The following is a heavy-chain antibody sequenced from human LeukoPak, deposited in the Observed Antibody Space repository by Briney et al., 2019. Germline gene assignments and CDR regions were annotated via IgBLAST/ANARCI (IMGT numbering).Heavy chain of an antibody. J-gene: IGHJ4*02. V-gene: IGHV4-30-2*01. CDR3: ARGGRYYDSSGSSGYYFDY. D-gene: IGHD3-22*01. CDR1: GGSISSGGYS. Sequence: PSETLPLTCAVSGGSISSGGYSWSWIRQPPGKGLEWIVYIYHSGSTYYNPSLKSRVTISVDRSKNQFSLKLSSVTAADTAVYYCARGGRYYDSSGSSGYYFDYWGQGTLVTVSS. CDR2: IYHSGST.